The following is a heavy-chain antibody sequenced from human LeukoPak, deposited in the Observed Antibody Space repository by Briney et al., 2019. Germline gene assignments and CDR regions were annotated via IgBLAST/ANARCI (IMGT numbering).Heavy chain of an antibody. J-gene: IGHJ4*02. CDR1: GGSISSGGYS. CDR2: IYHSGST. V-gene: IGHV4-30-2*01. Sequence: SETLSLTCAVSGGSISSGGYSWSWIRQPPGKGLEWIGYIYHSGSTYYNPSLKSRVTISVDRSKNQFSLKLSSVTAADTAVYYRARGGYFDYWGQGTLVTVSS. CDR3: ARGGYFDY.